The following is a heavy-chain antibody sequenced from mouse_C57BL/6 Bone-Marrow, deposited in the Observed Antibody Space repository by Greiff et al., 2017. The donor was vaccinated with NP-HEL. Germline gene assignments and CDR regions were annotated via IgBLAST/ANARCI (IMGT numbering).Heavy chain of an antibody. Sequence: QVQLQQPGAELVKPGASVKVSCKASGYTFTSYWLHWVKQRPGQGLEWIGRIHPSDSDTNYNQKFKGKATLTVALSSSAAYRQLSSLTAEDSAVYYCAPSVRDGNFDVWGTGTTVTGSS. D-gene: IGHD1-1*01. CDR3: APSVRDGNFDV. CDR1: GYTFTSYW. V-gene: IGHV1-74*01. J-gene: IGHJ1*03. CDR2: IHPSDSDT.